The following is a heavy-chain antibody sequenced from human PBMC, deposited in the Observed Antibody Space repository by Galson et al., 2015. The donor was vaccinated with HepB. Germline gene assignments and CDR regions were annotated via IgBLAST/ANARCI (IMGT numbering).Heavy chain of an antibody. CDR3: ARGSSMGRSIIIRSSVYFHD. V-gene: IGHV3-30*03. J-gene: IGHJ1*01. Sequence: SLRLSCAASGFTFSTYCMHWVRQAPGKGLEWVSFISRAGSNKNYADSVRGRFTSSRDNSKNTLYLQLNNLRVEDTAVYYCARGSSMGRSIIIRSSVYFHDGGQGTQVTDSS. CDR2: ISRAGSNK. D-gene: IGHD5-24*01. CDR1: GFTFSTYC.